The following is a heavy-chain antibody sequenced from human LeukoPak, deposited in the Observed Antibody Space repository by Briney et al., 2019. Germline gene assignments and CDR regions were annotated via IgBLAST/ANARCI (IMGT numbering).Heavy chain of an antibody. CDR3: SRLRGYSYGYADY. CDR1: GFTFSSYS. Sequence: GGSLRLSCAASGFTFSSYSMNWVRQAPGKGLEWVSSISSSSSYIYYADSVKGRFTISRDNAKNSLYLQMNNLRAEDTAVYYCSRLRGYSYGYADYWGQGALVTVSS. J-gene: IGHJ4*02. D-gene: IGHD5-18*01. V-gene: IGHV3-21*01. CDR2: ISSSSSYI.